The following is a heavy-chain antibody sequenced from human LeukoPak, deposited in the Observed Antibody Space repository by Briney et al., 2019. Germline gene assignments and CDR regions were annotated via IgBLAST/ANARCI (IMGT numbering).Heavy chain of an antibody. D-gene: IGHD5-12*01. V-gene: IGHV4-34*01. CDR3: ARGRSIVDIVATISLGFDY. CDR2: INHSGST. CDR1: GGSFSGYY. Sequence: PSETLSLTCAVYGGSFSGYYWSWIRQPPGKGLEWIGGINHSGSTNYNPSLKSRVTISVDTSKNQFSLKLSSVTAADTAVYYCARGRSIVDIVATISLGFDYWGQGTLVTVSS. J-gene: IGHJ4*02.